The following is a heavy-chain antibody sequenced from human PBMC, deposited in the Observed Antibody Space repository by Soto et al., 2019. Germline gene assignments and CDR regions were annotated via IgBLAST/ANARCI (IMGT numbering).Heavy chain of an antibody. CDR1: GGSISSSNW. V-gene: IGHV4-4*02. D-gene: IGHD4-17*01. CDR2: IYHSGST. J-gene: IGHJ5*02. Sequence: QVQLQESGPGLVKPSGTLSLTCAVSGGSISSSNWWSWVRQPPGKGLEWIGEIYHSGSTNYNPSLKSRVTISVDKSKNQFPLKLSSVTAADTAVYHCASRGDYGDYGDWFDPWGQGTLVTVSS. CDR3: ASRGDYGDYGDWFDP.